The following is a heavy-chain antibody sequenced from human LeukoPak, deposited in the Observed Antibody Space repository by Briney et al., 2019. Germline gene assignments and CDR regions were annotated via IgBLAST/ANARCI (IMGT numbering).Heavy chain of an antibody. D-gene: IGHD3-9*01. CDR3: ARGGRYFDWLLFPVDY. CDR2: ISAYNGNT. CDR1: GYTFTSYG. V-gene: IGHV1-18*01. Sequence: ASVKVSCKASGYTFTSYGISWVRQAPGQGLEWMGWISAYNGNTNYAQKLQGRVTMTTDTSTSTAYMELRSLRSDDTAVYYCARGGRYFDWLLFPVDYWGQGTLVTVSS. J-gene: IGHJ4*02.